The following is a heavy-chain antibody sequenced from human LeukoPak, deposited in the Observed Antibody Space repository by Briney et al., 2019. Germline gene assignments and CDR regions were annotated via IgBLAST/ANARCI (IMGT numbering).Heavy chain of an antibody. CDR2: IHPNSGKT. CDR3: ARGHYGGNRYFDI. Sequence: ASVKVSCKASGYTFRSYEINWVRQAPGQGLEWVGWIHPNSGKTGYAQKFQGRVTMTRDTSTETAFMELSSLKFDDTAIFYCARGHYGGNRYFDIWGQGALVTVSS. CDR1: GYTFRSYE. J-gene: IGHJ4*02. D-gene: IGHD4-23*01. V-gene: IGHV1-8*01.